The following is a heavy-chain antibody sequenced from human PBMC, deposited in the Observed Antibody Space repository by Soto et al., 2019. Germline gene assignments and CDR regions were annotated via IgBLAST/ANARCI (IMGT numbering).Heavy chain of an antibody. Sequence: GGSLRLSCAASGFTFSSYAMHWVRQAPGKGLEWVAVISYDGSNKYYADSVKGRFTISRDNSKNTLYLQMNSLRAEDTAVYYCARGSRTYPYWGQGTLVTVSS. V-gene: IGHV3-30-3*01. CDR2: ISYDGSNK. J-gene: IGHJ4*02. CDR1: GFTFSSYA. CDR3: ARGSRTYPY.